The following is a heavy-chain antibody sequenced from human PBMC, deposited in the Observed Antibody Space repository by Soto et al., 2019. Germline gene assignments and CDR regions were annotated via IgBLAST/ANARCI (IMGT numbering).Heavy chain of an antibody. CDR2: ISGSGGST. CDR3: AKVAEDYDFWSGYCWSQNYFDY. Sequence: GGSLRRSCAASGFTFSSYAMSWVRQAPGKGLEWVSAISGSGGSTYYADSVKGRFTISRDNSKNTLYLQMNSLRAEDTAVYYCAKVAEDYDFWSGYCWSQNYFDYWGQGTQVTVSS. V-gene: IGHV3-23*01. J-gene: IGHJ4*02. CDR1: GFTFSSYA. D-gene: IGHD3-3*01.